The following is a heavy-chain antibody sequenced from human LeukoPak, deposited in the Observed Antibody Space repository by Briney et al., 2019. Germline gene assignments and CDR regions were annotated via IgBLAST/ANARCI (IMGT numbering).Heavy chain of an antibody. D-gene: IGHD3-22*01. Sequence: GGSLRLSCAASGFTFSDYYMSRIRQAPGKGLEWVSYISSSGSTIYYADSVKGRFTISRDNAKNSLYLQMNSLRAEDTAVYYCARRTEWVITDYWGQGTLVTVSS. V-gene: IGHV3-11*01. J-gene: IGHJ4*02. CDR2: ISSSGSTI. CDR3: ARRTEWVITDY. CDR1: GFTFSDYY.